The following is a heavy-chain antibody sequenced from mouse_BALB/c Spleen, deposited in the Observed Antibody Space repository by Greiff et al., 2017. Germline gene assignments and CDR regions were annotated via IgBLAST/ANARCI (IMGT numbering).Heavy chain of an antibody. D-gene: IGHD2-4*01. CDR3: ARWDYDDGNYYAMDY. Sequence: VQLQQSGAELVRPGPSVKISCKASGYAFSSYWMHWVKQRPGQGLEWIGQIYPGDGATNYNGKFKGKATLTADKSSSTAYMQLSSLTSEDSAVYFCARWDYDDGNYYAMDYWGQGTSVTVSS. CDR2: IYPGDGAT. V-gene: IGHV1-80*01. J-gene: IGHJ4*01. CDR1: GYAFSSYW.